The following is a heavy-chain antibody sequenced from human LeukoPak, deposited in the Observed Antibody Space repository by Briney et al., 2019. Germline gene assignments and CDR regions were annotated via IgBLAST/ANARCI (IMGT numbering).Heavy chain of an antibody. CDR3: AVYWVWLGHLLYYYGMDV. J-gene: IGHJ6*02. CDR1: GYTFTSYD. D-gene: IGHD6-19*01. V-gene: IGHV1-8*01. CDR2: MNPNSGNT. Sequence: GASVKVSCKASGYTFTSYDINWVRQATGQGLEWMGWMNPNSGNTGYAQKFQGRVTMTRNTSISTAYMELSSLRSEDTAVYHCAVYWVWLGHLLYYYGMDVWGQGTTVTVSS.